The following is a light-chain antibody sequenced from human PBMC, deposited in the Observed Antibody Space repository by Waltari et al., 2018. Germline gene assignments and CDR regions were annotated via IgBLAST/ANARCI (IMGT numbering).Light chain of an antibody. Sequence: DIQMTQSPSSLSASVGDTVTITCRASQYISNWLAWYQQKPGTAPKLLIPKASSLQTGVPSRFSGSGSGTDFTLTVSSLQPEDYATYFCLQYGSSPRTFGQGTTVEIK. J-gene: IGKJ1*01. V-gene: IGKV1-12*01. CDR3: LQYGSSPRT. CDR2: KAS. CDR1: QYISNW.